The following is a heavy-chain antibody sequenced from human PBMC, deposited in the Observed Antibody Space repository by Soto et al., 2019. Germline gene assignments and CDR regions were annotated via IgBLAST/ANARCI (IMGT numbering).Heavy chain of an antibody. CDR2: ISGSDDST. V-gene: IGHV3-23*01. CDR3: AKRSSSSAFDY. Sequence: EVPLLESGGGLVQPGESLRLSCAASGFTFSSYAMSWVRQAPGKGLEWVSVISGSDDSTYYADSVKGRFTISRDNSKNTLYLQMNSLRAEDTAVCYCAKRSSSSAFDYWGQGTLVTVSS. D-gene: IGHD6-6*01. CDR1: GFTFSSYA. J-gene: IGHJ4*02.